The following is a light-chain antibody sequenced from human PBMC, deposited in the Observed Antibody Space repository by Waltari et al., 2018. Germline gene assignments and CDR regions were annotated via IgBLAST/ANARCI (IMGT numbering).Light chain of an antibody. V-gene: IGKV3-20*01. CDR2: DSS. J-gene: IGKJ5*01. Sequence: EIVLTQSPDTLSLSPGEGATLSCRASQSVSSNSLAWYQQRPGQAPRLLIYDSSRRATGIPDRFSGSGSGTDFTLTINRLEPEDFAVYYCQQYGTSYITFGQGTRL. CDR3: QQYGTSYIT. CDR1: QSVSSNS.